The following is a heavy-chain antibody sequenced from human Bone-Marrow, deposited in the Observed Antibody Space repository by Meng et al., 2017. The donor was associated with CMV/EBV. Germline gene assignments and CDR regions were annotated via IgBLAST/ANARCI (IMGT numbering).Heavy chain of an antibody. J-gene: IGHJ5*02. CDR1: GYTVTSYD. Sequence: KFSVQASGYTVTSYDISWVRQAPGQGLEWMGGIIPIFGTANYAQKFQGRVTITTDESTSTAYMELSSLRSEDTAVYYCAPWGSNWFDPWGQGTLVTVSS. CDR3: APWGSNWFDP. D-gene: IGHD3-16*01. V-gene: IGHV1-69*05. CDR2: IIPIFGTA.